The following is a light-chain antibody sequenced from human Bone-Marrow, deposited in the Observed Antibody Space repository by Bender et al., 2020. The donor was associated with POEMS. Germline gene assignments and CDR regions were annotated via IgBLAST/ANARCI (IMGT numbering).Light chain of an antibody. J-gene: IGLJ2*01. CDR2: NSD. Sequence: QSALTQPASVSGSPGQSITISCTGTSSDVGSYNLVSWYQQEPGKAPKLIIYNSDQRPSGVPDRFSGSMSGTSASLAISGLHSEEEADYYCVAWDDTLNGWVFGGGTKLTVL. V-gene: IGLV2-14*02. CDR3: VAWDDTLNGWV. CDR1: SSDVGSYNL.